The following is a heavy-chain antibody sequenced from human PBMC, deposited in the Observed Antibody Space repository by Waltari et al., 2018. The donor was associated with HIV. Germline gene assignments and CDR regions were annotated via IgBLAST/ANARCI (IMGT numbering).Heavy chain of an antibody. Sequence: QVQLVQSGAEVKKPGSSVKVSCKASGGSFSNYAISWVRQAPGRREWMGGIIPIFGTVKYAQKLQGRVTITADESTSTAYMELSGLRSEDTAVYYCTNTMTYDSSGYYWAYWGQGTLVAVSS. D-gene: IGHD3-22*01. V-gene: IGHV1-69*12. J-gene: IGHJ4*02. CDR1: GGSFSNYA. CDR3: TNTMTYDSSGYYWAY. CDR2: IIPIFGTV.